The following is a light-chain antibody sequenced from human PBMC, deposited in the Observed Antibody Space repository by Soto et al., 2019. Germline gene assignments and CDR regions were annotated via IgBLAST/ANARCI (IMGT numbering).Light chain of an antibody. CDR1: SSDVGGYNY. CDR2: DVS. Sequence: QSALTQPASVSGSPGQSITISCTGTSSDVGGYNYVSWYQQHPGKAPKLMIYDVSNRPSGVPNRFSGSKSGNTASLTISGLQAEDEADYYCSSYTSSSRYVFGTGTKLTVL. J-gene: IGLJ1*01. CDR3: SSYTSSSRYV. V-gene: IGLV2-14*03.